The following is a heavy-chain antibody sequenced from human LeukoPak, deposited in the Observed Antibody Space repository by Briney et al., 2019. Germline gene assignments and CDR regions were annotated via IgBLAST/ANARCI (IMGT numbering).Heavy chain of an antibody. CDR1: GGSISTYY. V-gene: IGHV4-59*01. Sequence: PSETLSLTCTVSGGSISTYYWSWIRQPPGKGLEWIGYIYYSGSTSYSPSLKSRVTISVDTSKNQFSLKLSSVTAADTAVYYCARDGRYSGGFDNWGQGTLVTVSS. J-gene: IGHJ4*02. D-gene: IGHD1-26*01. CDR2: IYYSGST. CDR3: ARDGRYSGGFDN.